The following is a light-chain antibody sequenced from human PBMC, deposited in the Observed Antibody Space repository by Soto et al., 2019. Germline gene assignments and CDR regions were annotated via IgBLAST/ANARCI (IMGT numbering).Light chain of an antibody. CDR1: QSLLHSNGYNY. V-gene: IGKV2-28*01. CDR3: MQALQTPRT. J-gene: IGKJ2*01. CDR2: LGS. Sequence: DIVMTQSPLSLPVTPGEPASISCRSSQSLLHSNGYNYLDWYLQKPGQSPQLLIYLGSNRASGVPDRFSGSGSGTDFTLKISRVEAEDVGFYYCMQALQTPRTFGQGTKLDIK.